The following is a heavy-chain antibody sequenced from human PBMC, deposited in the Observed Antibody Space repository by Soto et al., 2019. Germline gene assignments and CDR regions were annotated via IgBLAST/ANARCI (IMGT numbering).Heavy chain of an antibody. J-gene: IGHJ5*02. D-gene: IGHD5-18*01. CDR1: GFTFSSYE. V-gene: IGHV3-48*03. CDR3: ARDRSGYSWRGLGFDP. Sequence: EVQLVESGGGLVQPGGSLRLSCAASGFTFSSYEMNWVRQAPGKGLEWVSYISSSGSTIYYADSVKGRFTISRDNAKNSLYLQMNSLRAEDTAVYYCARDRSGYSWRGLGFDPWGQGTLVTGSS. CDR2: ISSSGSTI.